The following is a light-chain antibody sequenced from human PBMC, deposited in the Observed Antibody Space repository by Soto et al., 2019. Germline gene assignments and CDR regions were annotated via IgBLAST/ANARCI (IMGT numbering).Light chain of an antibody. CDR1: QSVSSTY. CDR3: QQCGSSPGT. Sequence: EIVLTQSPGTLSLSPGESATLSCRASQSVSSTYLAWYQQKPGQPPRLLIYGASSRATGIPDRFSGSGSGTVFTLTISSLEPDDFAVYYCQQCGSSPGTFGQGTKLEIK. J-gene: IGKJ2*01. V-gene: IGKV3-20*01. CDR2: GAS.